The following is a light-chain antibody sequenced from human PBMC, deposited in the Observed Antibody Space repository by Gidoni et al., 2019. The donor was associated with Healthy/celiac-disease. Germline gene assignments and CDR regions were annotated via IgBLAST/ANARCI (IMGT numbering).Light chain of an antibody. CDR3: QQYNSYPWT. J-gene: IGKJ1*01. CDR2: DAS. V-gene: IGKV1-5*01. CDR1: QSISSW. Sequence: DIQMTPSPSTLSASVGDRVTITCRASQSISSWLGWYQQKPGKAPKLLIYDASSLESGVPSRFSGSGSGTEFTLTISSLQPDDFATYYCQQYNSYPWTFXQXTKVEIK.